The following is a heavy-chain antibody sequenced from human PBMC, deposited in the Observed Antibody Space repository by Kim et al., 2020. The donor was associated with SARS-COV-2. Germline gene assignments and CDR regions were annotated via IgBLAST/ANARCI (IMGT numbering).Heavy chain of an antibody. CDR2: IYYSGST. CDR1: GGSISSGGYY. D-gene: IGHD2-21*02. Sequence: SETLSLTCTVSGGSISSGGYYWSWIRQHPGKGLEWIGYIYYSGSTYYNPSLKSRVTISVDTSKNQFSLKLSSVTAADTAVYYCARGFVVVTATRGGHTTDDAFDIWGQGTMVTVSS. V-gene: IGHV4-31*03. CDR3: ARGFVVVTATRGGHTTDDAFDI. J-gene: IGHJ3*02.